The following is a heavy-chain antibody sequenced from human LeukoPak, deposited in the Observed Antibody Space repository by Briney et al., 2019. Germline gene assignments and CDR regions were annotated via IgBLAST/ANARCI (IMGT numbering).Heavy chain of an antibody. J-gene: IGHJ3*01. CDR3: CVVVEPPDSDGFDV. CDR1: GFTFGNSW. CDR2: INADGSTT. Sequence: GGSLRLSCAASGFTFGNSWVHWVRQAPGKGLVWVSLINADGSTTTYADSVKGRFTISRDNARNTLSLQMNSLTIEDTAVYYCCVVVEPPDSDGFDVWGQGTMITVSS. V-gene: IGHV3-74*01. D-gene: IGHD1-14*01.